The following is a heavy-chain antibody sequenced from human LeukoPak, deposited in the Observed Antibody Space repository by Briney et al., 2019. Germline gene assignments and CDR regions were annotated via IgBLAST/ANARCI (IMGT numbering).Heavy chain of an antibody. CDR1: GFIFSNSG. CDR3: ARDFQLLIDY. D-gene: IGHD2-2*01. V-gene: IGHV3-33*01. J-gene: IGHJ4*02. CDR2: IWYDATNK. Sequence: GGSLRLSCAASGFIFSNSGMHWVRQAPGKGLEWVAVIWYDATNKYYADSVKGRFTVSRDNSKNTLYLQMNSLRAEDTAVYYCARDFQLLIDYWGQGTLVTVSS.